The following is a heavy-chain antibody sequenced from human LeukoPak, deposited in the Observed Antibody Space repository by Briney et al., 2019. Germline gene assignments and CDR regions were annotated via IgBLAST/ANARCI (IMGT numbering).Heavy chain of an antibody. CDR1: GFTFSNYW. D-gene: IGHD6-19*01. Sequence: GGSLRLSCTASGFTFSNYWISWVRQAPGKGLEWGANIKQDGSVQYYVDSVKGRFTISRDNAKNSLYLQMNSLRAEDTAVYYCARKWAVAGSSYFDYWGQGTLVTVSS. V-gene: IGHV3-7*03. CDR3: ARKWAVAGSSYFDY. J-gene: IGHJ4*02. CDR2: IKQDGSVQ.